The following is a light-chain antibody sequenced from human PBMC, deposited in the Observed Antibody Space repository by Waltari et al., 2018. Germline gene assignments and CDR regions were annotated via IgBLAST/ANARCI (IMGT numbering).Light chain of an antibody. Sequence: QSVLTQPPSVAEAPRQRVTISCSGSISNTGTNGVNWYPQVPGKAPKLLIYYDDLLPSGVSDRFSGSKSGTSASLAISGLQFEDEAEYFCAAWDDSLNGRVFGGGTKLTVL. CDR2: YDD. CDR1: ISNTGTNG. V-gene: IGLV1-36*01. J-gene: IGLJ3*02. CDR3: AAWDDSLNGRV.